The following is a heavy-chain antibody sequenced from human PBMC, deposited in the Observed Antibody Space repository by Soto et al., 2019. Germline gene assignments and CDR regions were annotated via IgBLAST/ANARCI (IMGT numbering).Heavy chain of an antibody. Sequence: TSETLSLTCTFSGCSISSGDYYWSWIRQPPGKGLEWIGYIYYSGSTYYNPSLKSRVTISVDTSKNQFSLKLSSVTAADAAVYYCARDGAISSGWYGVSDYRGQGTLVTVSS. V-gene: IGHV4-30-4*01. D-gene: IGHD6-19*01. CDR1: GCSISSGDYY. J-gene: IGHJ4*02. CDR2: IYYSGST. CDR3: ARDGAISSGWYGVSDY.